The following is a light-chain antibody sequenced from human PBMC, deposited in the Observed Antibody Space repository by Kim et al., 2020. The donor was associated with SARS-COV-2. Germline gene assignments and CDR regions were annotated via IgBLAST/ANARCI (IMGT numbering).Light chain of an antibody. V-gene: IGKV1-17*03. CDR1: QGIRNY. J-gene: IGKJ4*01. CDR2: AAS. CDR3: LQHKSYPLT. Sequence: AAVGDRDTTTCRASQGIRNYLAWFQQKPGNAPKRLIYAASTLQSGVPSRCSGSGSGTEFTLTSSSLQPEDFATYYCLQHKSYPLTFGGGTKVDIK.